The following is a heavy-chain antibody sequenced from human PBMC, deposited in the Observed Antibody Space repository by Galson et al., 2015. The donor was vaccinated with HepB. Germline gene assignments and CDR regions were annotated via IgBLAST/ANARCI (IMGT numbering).Heavy chain of an antibody. CDR1: GFTFSSYW. CDR3: ARDHGTPRYYYYYYGMDV. CDR2: IKQDGSEK. D-gene: IGHD1-1*01. Sequence: SLRLSCAASGFTFSSYWMSWVRQAPGKGLEWAANIKQDGSEKYYVDSVKGRFTISRDNAKNSLYLQMNSLRAEDTAVYYCARDHGTPRYYYYYYGMDVWGQGTPVTVSS. J-gene: IGHJ6*02. V-gene: IGHV3-7*03.